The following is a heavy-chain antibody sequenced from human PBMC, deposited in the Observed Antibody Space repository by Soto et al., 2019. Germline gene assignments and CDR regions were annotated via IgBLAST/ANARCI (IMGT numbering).Heavy chain of an antibody. CDR3: ARGMTTVTTDWFDP. V-gene: IGHV3-72*01. CDR2: TRNKANSYTT. CDR1: GFTFSDHY. J-gene: IGHJ5*02. Sequence: GGSLRLSCAASGFTFSDHYMDWVRQAPGKGLEWVGRTRNKANSYTTEYAASVKGRFTISRDDSKNSLYLQMNSLKTEDTAVYYCARGMTTVTTDWFDPWGQGTLVTVSS. D-gene: IGHD4-17*01.